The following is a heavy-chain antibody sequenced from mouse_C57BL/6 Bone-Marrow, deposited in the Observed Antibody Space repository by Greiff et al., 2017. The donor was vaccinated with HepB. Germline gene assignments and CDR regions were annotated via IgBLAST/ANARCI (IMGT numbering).Heavy chain of an antibody. CDR2: IWSGGST. V-gene: IGHV2-2*01. CDR1: GFSLTSYG. D-gene: IGHD1-1*01. J-gene: IGHJ3*01. Sequence: QVQLKESGPGLVQPSQSLSITCTVSGFSLTSYGVHWVRQSPGKGLEWLGVIWSGGSTDYNAAFISRLSISKDNSKSQVFFKMNSLQADDTAIYYCAREADYYGSSYLAWFAYWGQGTLVTVSA. CDR3: AREADYYGSSYLAWFAY.